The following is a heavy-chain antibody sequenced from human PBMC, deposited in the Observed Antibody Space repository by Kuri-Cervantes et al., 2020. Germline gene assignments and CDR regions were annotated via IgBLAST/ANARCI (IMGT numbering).Heavy chain of an antibody. V-gene: IGHV4-61*01. Sequence: SETLSLTCTVSGGSVSSGSYYWSWIRQPPGKGLEGIGYIDYSGSTNYNPCLKSRVTISLDRTKNQVTLKLTSVTAAETAVYFCARCDYYSQYELTVNFNTWGQGTLVTVSS. D-gene: IGHD2-21*01. CDR2: IDYSGST. CDR1: GGSVSSGSYY. J-gene: IGHJ4*02. CDR3: ARCDYYSQYELTVNFNT.